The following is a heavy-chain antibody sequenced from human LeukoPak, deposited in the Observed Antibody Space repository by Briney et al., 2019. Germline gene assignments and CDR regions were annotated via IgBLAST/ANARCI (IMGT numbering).Heavy chain of an antibody. D-gene: IGHD6-13*01. V-gene: IGHV3-43D*04. Sequence: PGGSLRLSYAASGFTFDDYAMHWVRQAPGKGLEWVSLISWDGGSTYYADSVKGRFTISRDNSKNSLYLQMNSLRAEDTALYYCAKGAADNYYYGMDVWGKGTTVTVSS. CDR3: AKGAADNYYYGMDV. CDR2: ISWDGGST. CDR1: GFTFDDYA. J-gene: IGHJ6*04.